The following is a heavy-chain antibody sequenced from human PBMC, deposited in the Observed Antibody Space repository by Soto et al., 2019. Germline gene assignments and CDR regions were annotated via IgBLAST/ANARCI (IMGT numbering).Heavy chain of an antibody. D-gene: IGHD4-17*01. Sequence: PGGSLRLSCAASGFTFSAYYIHLIRRAPGKGLEWISYISGNGEIIQYAASARGRFTISRDNAENSVYLEMDSLRAEDTALYYCARDVDADFRTDFDYWGRGTLVTVSS. J-gene: IGHJ4*02. CDR1: GFTFSAYY. V-gene: IGHV3-11*01. CDR3: ARDVDADFRTDFDY. CDR2: ISGNGEII.